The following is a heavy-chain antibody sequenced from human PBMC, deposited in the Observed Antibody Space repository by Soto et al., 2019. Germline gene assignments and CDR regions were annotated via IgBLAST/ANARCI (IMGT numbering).Heavy chain of an antibody. CDR1: GYTFTSYG. CDR3: AREGPLWFGDLPLVIYMDV. Sequence: QVQLVQSGAEVKKPGASVKVSCKASGYTFTSYGISWVRQAPGQGLEGMGWISAYNGNTNYAQKLQGRVTMTTDTSTNTAYMELRSLRSDDTAVYYCAREGPLWFGDLPLVIYMDVWGKGTTVTVSS. CDR2: ISAYNGNT. D-gene: IGHD3-10*01. J-gene: IGHJ6*03. V-gene: IGHV1-18*01.